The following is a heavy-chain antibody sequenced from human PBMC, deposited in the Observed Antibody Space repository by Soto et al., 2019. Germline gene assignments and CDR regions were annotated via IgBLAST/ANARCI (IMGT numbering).Heavy chain of an antibody. J-gene: IGHJ4*02. CDR3: SRGGMTHKNLHF. CDR1: GFTFSSYA. CDR2: ISYDGSNK. Sequence: GGSLRLSCAASGFTFSSYAMHWVRQAPGKGLEWVAVISYDGSNKYYADSVKGRFTISRDNSKNTLYLQMNSLRAEDTAVYYCSRGGMTHKNLHFCGQGPLVTVSS. V-gene: IGHV3-30-3*01. D-gene: IGHD5-12*01.